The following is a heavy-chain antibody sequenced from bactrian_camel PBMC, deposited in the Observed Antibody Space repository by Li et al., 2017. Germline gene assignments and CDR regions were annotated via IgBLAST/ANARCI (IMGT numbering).Heavy chain of an antibody. D-gene: IGHD1*01. CDR2: ITSGGGTT. V-gene: IGHV3S40*01. J-gene: IGHJ4*01. CDR1: GFRFNEYD. Sequence: DVQLVESGGDLVQPGGSLRLSCAASGFRFNEYDMNWVRQAPGKGFEWVSAITSGGGTTYYADSVQGRFTISRDNAKNTLYLQMNSLKPEDMAMYFCASYGADWEYNYWGQGTQVTVS. CDR3: ASYGADWEYNY.